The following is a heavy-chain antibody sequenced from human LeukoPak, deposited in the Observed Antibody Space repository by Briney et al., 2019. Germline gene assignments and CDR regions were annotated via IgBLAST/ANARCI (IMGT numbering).Heavy chain of an antibody. D-gene: IGHD3-9*01. CDR3: TTDRLRYFDWTDVPFDY. Sequence: GGSVRLSCAASGFTFSNAWMSWVRQAPGKGLEWVGRIKSKTDGGTTDYAAPVKGRFTISRDDSKNTLYLQMNSLKTEDTAVYYCTTDRLRYFDWTDVPFDYWGQGTLVTVSS. CDR1: GFTFSNAW. J-gene: IGHJ4*02. V-gene: IGHV3-15*01. CDR2: IKSKTDGGTT.